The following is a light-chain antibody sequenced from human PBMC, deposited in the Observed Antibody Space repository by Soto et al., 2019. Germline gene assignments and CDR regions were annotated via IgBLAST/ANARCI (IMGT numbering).Light chain of an antibody. V-gene: IGLV3-21*02. J-gene: IGLJ1*01. CDR1: NIGSKS. Sequence: SYELTQPPSVSVAPGQTARITCGGNNIGSKSVHWYQQKPGQAPVLVVYDDSDRPSGILERFSGSNSGNTATLTISRVEAGDEADYYCQVWDSSSAHYVFGTGTKLTVL. CDR3: QVWDSSSAHYV. CDR2: DDS.